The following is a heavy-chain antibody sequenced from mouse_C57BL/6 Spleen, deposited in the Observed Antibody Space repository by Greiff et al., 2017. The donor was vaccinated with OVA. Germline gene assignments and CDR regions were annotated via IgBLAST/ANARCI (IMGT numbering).Heavy chain of an antibody. J-gene: IGHJ4*01. CDR1: GFTFSDYG. CDR3: ARTDYVLYAMDY. Sequence: EVQLVESGGGLVKPGGSLKLSCAASGFTFSDYGMHWVRQAPEKGLEWVAYISSGSSTIYYADTVKGRFTISRDNAKNTLFLQMTSLRSEDTAMYYCARTDYVLYAMDYWGQGTSVTVSS. CDR2: ISSGSSTI. D-gene: IGHD2-4*01. V-gene: IGHV5-17*01.